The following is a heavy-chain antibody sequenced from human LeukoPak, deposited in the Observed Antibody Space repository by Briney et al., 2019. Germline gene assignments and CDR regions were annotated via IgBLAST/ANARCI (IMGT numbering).Heavy chain of an antibody. J-gene: IGHJ4*02. V-gene: IGHV4-4*07. Sequence: SETLSLTCTVSGGSISSFYWSWIRQPAGKGLEWIGRVYINGKSNYNPSLKSRVTISVNTSKNQFSLKLSSVTAADTAVYYCARGGGASITIFGVVTRRPNYFDYWGQGTLVTVSS. D-gene: IGHD3-3*01. CDR1: GGSISSFY. CDR3: ARGGGASITIFGVVTRRPNYFDY. CDR2: VYINGKS.